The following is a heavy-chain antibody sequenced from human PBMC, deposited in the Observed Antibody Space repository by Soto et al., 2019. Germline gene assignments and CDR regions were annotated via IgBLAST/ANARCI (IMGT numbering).Heavy chain of an antibody. CDR3: ARGSASSFHS. Sequence: PSQTVSLTCAISGDSVSSNSVAWNWSRQSPARGLEWLGRTYYRSKWYNDYAASMKSRISINPDTSRNQFSLQLNSVTPEDTAVYYCARGSASSFHSCGQGSQVTVSS. CDR2: TYYRSKWYN. CDR1: GDSVSSNSVA. V-gene: IGHV6-1*01. J-gene: IGHJ4*02.